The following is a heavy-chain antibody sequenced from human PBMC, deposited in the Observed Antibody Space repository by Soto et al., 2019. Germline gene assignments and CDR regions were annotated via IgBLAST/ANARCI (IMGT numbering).Heavy chain of an antibody. J-gene: IGHJ2*01. D-gene: IGHD3-9*01. Sequence: QVQLQQWGAGPLRPLESLSLTCGVSGGSFSGYYWAWIRQSPGKGLEWIGEINDRGSINYNPSLKSLVSTSVDTSKNHYSLNLRSVTAADTPVYYCARESHDILTGPPWVWYFDLWGRGTLVPVSS. CDR1: GGSFSGYY. CDR2: INDRGSI. CDR3: ARESHDILTGPPWVWYFDL. V-gene: IGHV4-34*01.